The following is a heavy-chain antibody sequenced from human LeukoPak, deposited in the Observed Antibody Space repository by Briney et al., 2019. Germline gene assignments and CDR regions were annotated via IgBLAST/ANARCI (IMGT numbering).Heavy chain of an antibody. Sequence: GGSLRLSCAAPGFTFSSYWMSWVRQAPGKGLEWVANIKQDGSGKYYVDSVKGRFTISRDNAKNSLYLQMNSLRAEDTAAYYCHSSGWENFAYWGQGTLVTVSS. J-gene: IGHJ4*02. CDR3: HSSGWENFAY. CDR2: IKQDGSGK. CDR1: GFTFSSYW. D-gene: IGHD6-19*01. V-gene: IGHV3-7*01.